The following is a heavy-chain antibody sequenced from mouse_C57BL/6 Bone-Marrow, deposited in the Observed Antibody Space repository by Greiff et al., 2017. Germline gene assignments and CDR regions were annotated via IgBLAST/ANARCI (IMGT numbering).Heavy chain of an antibody. CDR3: ANYYGSYWYFDV. V-gene: IGHV1-26*01. D-gene: IGHD1-1*01. CDR1: GYTFTDYY. J-gene: IGHJ1*03. CDR2: INPNNGGT. Sequence: EVQLQQSGPELVKPGASVKISCKASGYTFTDYYMNWVKQSHGKSLEWIGDINPNNGGTSYNQKFKGKATLTVDKSSSTAYMELRSLTSEDSAVYYGANYYGSYWYFDVWGTGTTVTVSS.